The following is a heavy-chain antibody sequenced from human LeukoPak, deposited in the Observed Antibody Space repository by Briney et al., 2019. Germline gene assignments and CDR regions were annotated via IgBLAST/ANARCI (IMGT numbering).Heavy chain of an antibody. J-gene: IGHJ5*02. CDR2: IYYSGRT. CDR1: GGSISSYY. CDR3: AREVPWFGELPNWFDP. Sequence: SETLSLTCTVSGGSISSYYWSWIRQPPGKGLEWIGYIYYSGRTNYNPSLKSRVTISVDTSKNQFSLKLSSVTAADTAVYYCAREVPWFGELPNWFDPWGQGTLVTVSS. V-gene: IGHV4-59*01. D-gene: IGHD3-10*01.